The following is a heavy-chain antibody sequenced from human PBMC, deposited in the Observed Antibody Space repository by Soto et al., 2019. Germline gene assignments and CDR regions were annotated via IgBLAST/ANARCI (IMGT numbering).Heavy chain of an antibody. CDR3: TRHLDRLRIAAAGNAFDI. V-gene: IGHV3-73*01. CDR1: GFTFSGSA. D-gene: IGHD6-13*01. CDR2: IRGKANSYAT. Sequence: GGSLRLSCAASGFTFSGSAMHWVRQASGKGLEWVGRIRGKANSYATAYAASVKGRFTISRDDSKNTAYLQMNSLKTEDTAVYYCTRHLDRLRIAAAGNAFDIWGQGTMVTVSS. J-gene: IGHJ3*02.